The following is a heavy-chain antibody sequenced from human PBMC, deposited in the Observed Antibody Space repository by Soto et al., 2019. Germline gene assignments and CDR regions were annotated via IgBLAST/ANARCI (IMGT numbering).Heavy chain of an antibody. CDR3: ARVGVEPVPAALNTFDI. CDR2: IIPILGIA. CDR1: GGTFSSYT. D-gene: IGHD2-2*01. Sequence: QVQLVQSGAEVKKPGSSVKVSCKASGGTFSSYTISWVRQAPGQGLEWMGRIIPILGIANYAQKFQGRVTITADKSTSTAYMELSSLRSEDTAVYYCARVGVEPVPAALNTFDIWGQGTMVTVSS. J-gene: IGHJ3*02. V-gene: IGHV1-69*02.